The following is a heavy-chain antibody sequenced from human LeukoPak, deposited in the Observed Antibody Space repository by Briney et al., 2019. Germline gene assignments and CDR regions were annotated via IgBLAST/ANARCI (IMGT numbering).Heavy chain of an antibody. Sequence: GGSLRLSCAASGFTFSSYSMNWVRQAPGKGLEWVSSISSSSSYIYYADSVKGRFTISRDNAKNSLCLQMNSLRAEDTAVYYCARTADYYDSSGYYYDYWGQGTLVTVSS. D-gene: IGHD3-22*01. J-gene: IGHJ4*02. V-gene: IGHV3-21*01. CDR3: ARTADYYDSSGYYYDY. CDR1: GFTFSSYS. CDR2: ISSSSSYI.